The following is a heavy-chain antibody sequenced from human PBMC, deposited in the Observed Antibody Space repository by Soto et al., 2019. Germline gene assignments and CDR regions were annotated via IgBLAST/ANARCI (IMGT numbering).Heavy chain of an antibody. CDR3: ARLPYSTMVRGVIGYYYYCMDV. V-gene: IGHV5-10-1*01. Sequence: GESLKISCKGSGYSFTSYWISWVRQMPGKGLEWMGRIDPSDSYTNYSPSFQGHVTISADKSISTAYLQWSSLKASATAMYYCARLPYSTMVRGVIGYYYYCMDVWGQGTTVTVSS. J-gene: IGHJ6*02. CDR2: IDPSDSYT. CDR1: GYSFTSYW. D-gene: IGHD3-10*01.